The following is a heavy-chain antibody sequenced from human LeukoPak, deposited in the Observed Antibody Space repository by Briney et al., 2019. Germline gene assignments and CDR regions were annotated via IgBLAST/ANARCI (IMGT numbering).Heavy chain of an antibody. J-gene: IGHJ6*03. CDR1: GYTFTSYG. V-gene: IGHV1-18*01. D-gene: IGHD2-15*01. CDR3: ARTHCSGGKCASSEDFYYMDV. Sequence: PGASVKVSCKASGYTFTSYGISWVRQAPGQGLEWMGWISAYNGNTNYAQKLQDRVTITADRPTNTVYMEMNSLRSEDTAVYYCARTHCSGGKCASSEDFYYMDVWGTGTTVTVS. CDR2: ISAYNGNT.